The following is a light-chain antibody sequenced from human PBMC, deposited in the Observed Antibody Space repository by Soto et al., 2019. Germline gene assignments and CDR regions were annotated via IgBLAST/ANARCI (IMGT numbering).Light chain of an antibody. V-gene: IGKV3-15*01. J-gene: IGKJ1*01. CDR1: QSVSSN. Sequence: EIVMTQSPATLSVSPGERATLSCRASQSVSSNLAWYQQNPGQAPRLLIYGASTRATGIPARFSGSGSGTEFTLTISSLQSGDFAVYYCQQYNNWPPTFGQGTKVDIK. CDR3: QQYNNWPPT. CDR2: GAS.